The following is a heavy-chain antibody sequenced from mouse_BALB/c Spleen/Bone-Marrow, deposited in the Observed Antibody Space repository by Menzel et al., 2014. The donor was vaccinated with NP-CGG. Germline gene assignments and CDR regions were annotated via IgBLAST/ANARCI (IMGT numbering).Heavy chain of an antibody. V-gene: IGHV5-6-5*01. Sequence: EVMLVESGGGLVKPGGSLKLSCAASGFTFXSYAMSWVRQTPEKRLEWVASISSGGSTYYPDSVKGRFTISRDNARNILYLQTSSLRSEDTAMYYCARGYDGYYGFAYWGQGTLVTVSA. CDR1: GFTFXSYA. D-gene: IGHD2-3*01. J-gene: IGHJ3*01. CDR3: ARGYDGYYGFAY. CDR2: ISSGGST.